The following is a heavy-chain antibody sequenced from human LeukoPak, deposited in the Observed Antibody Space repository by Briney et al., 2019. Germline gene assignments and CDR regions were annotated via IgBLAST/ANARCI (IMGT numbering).Heavy chain of an antibody. D-gene: IGHD3-10*01. J-gene: IGHJ4*02. Sequence: SETLSLTCTVSGGSVSSGTYYWSWIWQPPGKGLEWIGNLYYSGSANYNPSLKSRVIMSLDTSKNQFSLKLNSVTAADTAIYYCAREGGTYYFGSGSSFDYWGQGTLVTVSS. V-gene: IGHV4-61*01. CDR1: GGSVSSGTYY. CDR2: LYYSGSA. CDR3: AREGGTYYFGSGSSFDY.